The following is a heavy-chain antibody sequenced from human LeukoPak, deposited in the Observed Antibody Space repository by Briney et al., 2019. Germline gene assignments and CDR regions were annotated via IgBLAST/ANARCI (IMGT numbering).Heavy chain of an antibody. CDR2: ISAYNGNT. D-gene: IGHD1-26*01. CDR1: GGILSNYT. Sequence: ASVKVSCKASGGILSNYTISWVRQAPGQGLEWMGWISAYNGNTNYAQKLQGRVTMTTDTSTSTAYMELRSLRSEDTAVYYCARDGGGIVGATIGYYWGQGTLVTVSS. CDR3: ARDGGGIVGATIGYY. J-gene: IGHJ4*02. V-gene: IGHV1-18*01.